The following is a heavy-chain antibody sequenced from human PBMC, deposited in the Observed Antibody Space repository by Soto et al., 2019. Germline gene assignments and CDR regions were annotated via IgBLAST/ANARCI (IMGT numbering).Heavy chain of an antibody. CDR2: IAHDGSNA. CDR1: GFTFRNHA. CDR3: ARGDREDILVVVGARPGEYGTDI. Sequence: QVQLVESGGGVVQPGGSLRLSCAASGFTFRNHAMHWVRQAPGKGLECLAVIAHDGSNAFYRDSVKGRFTVSRDNSKKGLNSYMNSLRSGDTGVYYCARGDREDILVVVGARPGEYGTDIWGQGTTVIVSS. D-gene: IGHD2-15*01. V-gene: IGHV3-30-3*01. J-gene: IGHJ6*02.